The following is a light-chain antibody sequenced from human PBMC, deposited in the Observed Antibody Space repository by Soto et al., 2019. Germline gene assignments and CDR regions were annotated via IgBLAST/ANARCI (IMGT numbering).Light chain of an antibody. CDR3: QKYNNAPLT. J-gene: IGKJ4*01. CDR2: AAS. CDR1: QDISNY. V-gene: IGKV1-27*01. Sequence: DIQMTQSPSSLSASVGDRVTITCRASQDISNYLAWYQQKPGEVPKLLIYAASSLQSGVPSRFSGSGSGTDFTLTISALKPEDVATYYCQKYNNAPLTFGGGTKVEIK.